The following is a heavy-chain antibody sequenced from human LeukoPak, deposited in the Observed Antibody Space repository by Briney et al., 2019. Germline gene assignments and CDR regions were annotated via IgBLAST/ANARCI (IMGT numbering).Heavy chain of an antibody. CDR3: ARDSGRGVPAPFKFDP. V-gene: IGHV1-69*06. D-gene: IGHD2-2*01. CDR1: GYTFTSYD. CDR2: IIPIFGTA. J-gene: IGHJ5*02. Sequence: ASVKVSCKASGYTFTSYDINWVRQATGQGLEWMWGIIPIFGTANYAQKFQGRVTITADKSTSTAYMELSSLRSEDTAVYYCARDSGRGVPAPFKFDPWGQGTLVTVSS.